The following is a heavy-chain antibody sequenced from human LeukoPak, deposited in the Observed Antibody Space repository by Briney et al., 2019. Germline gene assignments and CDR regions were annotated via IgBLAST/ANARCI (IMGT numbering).Heavy chain of an antibody. D-gene: IGHD1-26*01. CDR3: AIGKWELRFFS. Sequence: PGGSLRLSCAASGFTFSSYEMNWVRQAPGKGLEWVSYISSSGSTIYYADSVKGRFTISRDNAKNSLYLQMNSPRAEDTAVYFCAIGKWELRFFSRGQGTLVTVSS. CDR2: ISSSGSTI. J-gene: IGHJ4*02. V-gene: IGHV3-48*03. CDR1: GFTFSSYE.